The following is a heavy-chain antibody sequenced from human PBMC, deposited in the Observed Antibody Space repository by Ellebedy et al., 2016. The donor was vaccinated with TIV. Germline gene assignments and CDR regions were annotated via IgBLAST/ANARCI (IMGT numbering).Heavy chain of an antibody. CDR3: ARRGLAAGGTLLYY. Sequence: GESLKISCAASGFTFSSYWMTWVRQAPGKGLEWVAHIKQDGSEKYYVDSVKGRFTISRVNAENSLYLQMNSLRAEDTAVYYCARRGLAAGGTLLYYWGQGTLVTVSS. CDR1: GFTFSSYW. V-gene: IGHV3-7*03. J-gene: IGHJ4*02. CDR2: IKQDGSEK. D-gene: IGHD6-13*01.